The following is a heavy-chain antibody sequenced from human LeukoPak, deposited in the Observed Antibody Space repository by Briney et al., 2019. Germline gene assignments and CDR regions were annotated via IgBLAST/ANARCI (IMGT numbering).Heavy chain of an antibody. V-gene: IGHV3-48*01. Sequence: PGGSLRLSCAASGFTVSSSYVNWVRQAPGKGLEWVSYISSSNSTIYYADSVKGRFTISRDNAKNSLYLQMNSLRAEDTAVYYCAREAHYDYVWGSYRPIDYWGQGTLVTVSS. J-gene: IGHJ4*02. CDR3: AREAHYDYVWGSYRPIDY. CDR1: GFTVSSSY. CDR2: ISSSNSTI. D-gene: IGHD3-16*02.